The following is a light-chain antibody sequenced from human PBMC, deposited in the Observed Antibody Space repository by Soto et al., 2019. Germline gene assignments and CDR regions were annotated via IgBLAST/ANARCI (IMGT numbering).Light chain of an antibody. V-gene: IGKV3-20*01. J-gene: IGKJ4*01. CDR3: QQYDSSFT. CDR2: GAS. CDR1: QHVTTTY. Sequence: IVLTQSPATLSLSPGERATLSCRASQHVTTTYIAWYQQKFGQAPRLLIYGASTRATGTPDRFTGGGFGTDFTLTISRVEPEDFSVYYCQQYDSSFTFGAGTKVEMK.